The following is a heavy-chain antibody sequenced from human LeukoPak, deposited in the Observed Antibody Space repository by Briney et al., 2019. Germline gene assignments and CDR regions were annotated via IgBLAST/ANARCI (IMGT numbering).Heavy chain of an antibody. CDR2: INQDGSKE. V-gene: IGHV3-7*01. J-gene: IGHJ4*02. Sequence: PGGSLRLSCAASGFTFSYYYMSGVRQAPGKGLEWVAQINQDGSKEYYIDSVKARFSISRDNARNSLSLQMNSLRAEDTAVYYCVRDGGVSGYDLLDYWGQGTLVTVSS. CDR1: GFTFSYYY. D-gene: IGHD5-12*01. CDR3: VRDGGVSGYDLLDY.